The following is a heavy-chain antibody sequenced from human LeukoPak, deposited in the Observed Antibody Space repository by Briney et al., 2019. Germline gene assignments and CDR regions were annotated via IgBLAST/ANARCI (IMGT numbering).Heavy chain of an antibody. D-gene: IGHD2-2*03. CDR1: GYSFPTYW. J-gene: IGHJ4*02. V-gene: IGHV5-51*01. Sequence: GEALKISCKGSGYSFPTYWIAWVRQMPGKGLEWMGIIYPDESNIRYSPSFQGQVTISADKSISTAYLQWSSLKASDTAMYYCARPPSRGYSSSFEYWGQGTLVTVSS. CDR3: ARPPSRGYSSSFEY. CDR2: IYPDESNI.